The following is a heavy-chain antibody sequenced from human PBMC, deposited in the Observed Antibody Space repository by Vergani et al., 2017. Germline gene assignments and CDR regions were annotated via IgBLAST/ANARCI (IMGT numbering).Heavy chain of an antibody. CDR3: SRGNYYDSSGYYGTSDFDY. D-gene: IGHD3-22*01. Sequence: QVQLQQWGGGLLKPSETLSLTCAVYGGSFSGYYWSWIRQPPGKGRGWVGEINHSGSTNYNPSLKSRVTISVDTSKNQFSLKLSSVTAADTAVYYWSRGNYYDSSGYYGTSDFDYWGQGTLVTVSS. J-gene: IGHJ4*02. CDR2: INHSGST. V-gene: IGHV4-34*01. CDR1: GGSFSGYY.